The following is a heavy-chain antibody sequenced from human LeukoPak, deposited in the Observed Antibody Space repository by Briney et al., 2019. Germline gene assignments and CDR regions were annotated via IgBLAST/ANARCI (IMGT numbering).Heavy chain of an antibody. CDR1: GFTFSSYA. D-gene: IGHD3-22*01. CDR3: ARDSYGNSGYYYVSDY. V-gene: IGHV3-30-3*01. CDR2: ISYDGSNK. Sequence: GGSLRLSCAASGFTFSSYAMHWVRQAPGKGLEWVAVISYDGSNKYYADSVKGRFTISRDNAKNSLYLQMNSLRDEDTAVYYCARDSYGNSGYYYVSDYWGQGTLVTVSS. J-gene: IGHJ4*02.